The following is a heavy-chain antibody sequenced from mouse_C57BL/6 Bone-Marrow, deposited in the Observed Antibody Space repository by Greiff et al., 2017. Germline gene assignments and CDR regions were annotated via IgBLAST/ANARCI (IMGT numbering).Heavy chain of an antibody. CDR3: ALYYGKGYYAMDY. D-gene: IGHD2-1*01. J-gene: IGHJ4*01. V-gene: IGHV1-19*01. Sequence: EVQLQQSGPVLVKPGASVKMSCKASGYTFTDYYMNWVKQSHGKSLEWIGVINPYNGGTSYNQKFTGKATLTVDKSSSTAYMELNSLTSEDSAVYYCALYYGKGYYAMDYWGQGTSVTVSS. CDR2: INPYNGGT. CDR1: GYTFTDYY.